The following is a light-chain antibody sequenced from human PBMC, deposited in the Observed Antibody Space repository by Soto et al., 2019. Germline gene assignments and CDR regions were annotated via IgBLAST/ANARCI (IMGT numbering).Light chain of an antibody. CDR1: RSVASTS. J-gene: IGKJ1*01. V-gene: IGKV3-20*01. CDR3: QQYDISPRT. Sequence: EIVLTQSPGTLSLSPGERATLSYRSSRSVASTSIAWYQQKVGQPPRLLIYAAVTRATGIPDRFSGGGSGTDFTLTISRLEPEDFAVYYCQQYDISPRTFGQGTKVDIK. CDR2: AAV.